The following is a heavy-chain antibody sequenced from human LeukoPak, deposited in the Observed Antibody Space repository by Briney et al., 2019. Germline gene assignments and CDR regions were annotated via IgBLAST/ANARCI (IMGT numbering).Heavy chain of an antibody. CDR2: MTPNSCNT. CDR3: ARNESASGSFDY. Sequence: ASVKVSCKASGYTFTSYGISWVRQAPGQGLEWVGWMTPNSCNTGYAQKFQGRITMTRDISISTAYLELSSLTSEDTAVYYCARNESASGSFDYWGQGVLVTVSP. CDR1: GYTFTSYG. D-gene: IGHD3-10*01. V-gene: IGHV1-8*02. J-gene: IGHJ4*02.